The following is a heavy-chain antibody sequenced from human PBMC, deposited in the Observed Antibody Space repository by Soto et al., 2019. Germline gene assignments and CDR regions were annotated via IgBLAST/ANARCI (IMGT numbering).Heavy chain of an antibody. Sequence: SETLSLTCTVSGDSIRRSSYWGWIRQPPGKGLEWIGSIYSTGNTYYNPSLNSQVTISVDTSKNQFSLNVISVTAADTAVYYCRRSSRYSTDVWGQGTTVTVSS. CDR2: IYSTGNT. CDR1: GDSIRRSSY. V-gene: IGHV4-39*01. J-gene: IGHJ6*02. D-gene: IGHD6-13*01. CDR3: RRSSRYSTDV.